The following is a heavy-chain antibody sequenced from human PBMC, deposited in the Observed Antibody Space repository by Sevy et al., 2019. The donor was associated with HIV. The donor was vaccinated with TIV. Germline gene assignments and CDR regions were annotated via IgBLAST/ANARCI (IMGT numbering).Heavy chain of an antibody. CDR2: LSFGCGEI. J-gene: IGHJ4*02. V-gene: IGHV3-23*01. CDR1: GFTFSNYS. CDR3: AREGCTKPHDY. Sequence: GGSLRLSCAASGFTFSNYSMSWVRQPPGKGLEWVSTLSFGCGEINYADSVKGRFTIYRDNSKSSVYLQMNNLRPEDTAVYYCAREGCTKPHDYWGQGTLVTVSS. D-gene: IGHD2-8*01.